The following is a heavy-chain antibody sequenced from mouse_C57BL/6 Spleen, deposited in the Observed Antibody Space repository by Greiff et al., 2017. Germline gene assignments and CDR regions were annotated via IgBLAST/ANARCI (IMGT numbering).Heavy chain of an antibody. V-gene: IGHV1-39*01. CDR1: GYSFTDYN. D-gene: IGHD1-1*01. CDR2: INPNYGTT. J-gene: IGHJ4*01. CDR3: ARGDYYGSSFYYYAMDY. Sequence: EVQLQQSGPELVKPGASVKISCKASGYSFTDYNMNWVKQSNGKSLEWIGVINPNYGTTSYNQKFKGKATLTVDQSSSTAYMQLNSLTSEDSAVYYCARGDYYGSSFYYYAMDYWGQGTSVTVSS.